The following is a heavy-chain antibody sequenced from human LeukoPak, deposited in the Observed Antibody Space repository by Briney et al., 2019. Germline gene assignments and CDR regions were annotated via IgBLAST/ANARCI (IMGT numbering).Heavy chain of an antibody. Sequence: PGGSLRLSCAASGFTFSSYDIHWVRQATGKGLEWVSGIGTAGEIYYPGSVKGRFTISRENAKNSLYLQMNSLRAGDTAVYYCVREAAATLFDYWGQGTLVTVSS. CDR2: IGTAGEI. J-gene: IGHJ4*02. V-gene: IGHV3-13*01. D-gene: IGHD1-26*01. CDR1: GFTFSSYD. CDR3: VREAAATLFDY.